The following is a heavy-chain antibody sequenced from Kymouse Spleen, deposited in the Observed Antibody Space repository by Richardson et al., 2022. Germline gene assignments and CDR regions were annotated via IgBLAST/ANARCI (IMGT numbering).Heavy chain of an antibody. CDR2: INHSGST. CDR1: GGSFSGYY. V-gene: IGHV4-34*01. J-gene: IGHJ4*02. CDR3: ARSPDYDILTGSLDY. D-gene: IGHD3-9*01. Sequence: QVQLQQWGAGLLKPSETLSLTCAVYGGSFSGYYWSWIRQPPGKGLEWIGEINHSGSTNYNPSLKSRVTISVDTSKNQFSLKLSSVTAADTAVYYCARSPDYDILTGSLDYWGQGTLVTVSS.